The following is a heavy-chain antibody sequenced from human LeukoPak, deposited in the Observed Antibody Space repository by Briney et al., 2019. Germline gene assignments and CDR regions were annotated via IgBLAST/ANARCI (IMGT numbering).Heavy chain of an antibody. Sequence: GGSLSPSCAPSGFTSSLVWMHWVRQAPGKGRVWVSRISDDGSITTYADSVQGRFNISRDNAERTVFLRMNSLRVEDRAVYFCVRRYYEYNVYDRHFDFWGQGILVTVSS. CDR1: GFTSSLVW. CDR3: VRRYYEYNVYDRHFDF. J-gene: IGHJ4*02. CDR2: ISDDGSIT. D-gene: IGHD5/OR15-5a*01. V-gene: IGHV3-74*03.